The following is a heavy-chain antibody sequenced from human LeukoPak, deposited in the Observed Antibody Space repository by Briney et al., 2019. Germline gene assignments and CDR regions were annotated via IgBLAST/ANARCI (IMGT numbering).Heavy chain of an antibody. Sequence: GGSLGLSCAASGFTFSSYAMSWVRQAPGKGLEWVSAISGSGGSTYYADSVKGRFTISRDNSKNTLYLQMNSLRAEDTAVYYCAKATGSPGRYNWFDPWGQGTLVTVSS. V-gene: IGHV3-23*01. J-gene: IGHJ5*02. CDR2: ISGSGGST. CDR3: AKATGSPGRYNWFDP. D-gene: IGHD1-14*01. CDR1: GFTFSSYA.